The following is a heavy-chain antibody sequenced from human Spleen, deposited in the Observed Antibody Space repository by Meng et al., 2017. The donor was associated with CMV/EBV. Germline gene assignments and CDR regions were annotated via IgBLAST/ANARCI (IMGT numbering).Heavy chain of an antibody. CDR2: ISSTSSYI. CDR3: AKDLGTAMVSPNWFDP. D-gene: IGHD5-18*01. J-gene: IGHJ5*02. V-gene: IGHV3-21*04. CDR1: GFTFSSYS. Sequence: GESLKISWAASGFTFSSYSMNWVRQAPGKGLEWVSSISSTSSYIYYADSVKGRFTISRDNAKNSLYLQMNSLRAEDTAVYYCAKDLGTAMVSPNWFDPWGQGTLVTVSS.